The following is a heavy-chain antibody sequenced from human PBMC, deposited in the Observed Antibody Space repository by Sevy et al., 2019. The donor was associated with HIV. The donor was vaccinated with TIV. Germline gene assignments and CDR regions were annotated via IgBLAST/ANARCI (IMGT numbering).Heavy chain of an antibody. V-gene: IGHV3-33*01. D-gene: IGHD2-15*01. CDR2: IWYDAINK. CDR3: ARAGDIVEVVAHYGMDV. CDR1: VFTFSSYG. J-gene: IGHJ6*02. Sequence: GGSLRLSCAASVFTFSSYGMHWVRQAPGKGLEWVAVIWYDAINKYYGDSVKGRFTISIDNSKNTVYLQMNSLRAEETDVYYCARAGDIVEVVAHYGMDVWGQGTTVTVSS.